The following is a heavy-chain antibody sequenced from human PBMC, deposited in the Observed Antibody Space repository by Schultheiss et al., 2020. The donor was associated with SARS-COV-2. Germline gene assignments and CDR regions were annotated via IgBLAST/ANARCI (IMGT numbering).Heavy chain of an antibody. J-gene: IGHJ6*02. V-gene: IGHV1-46*01. CDR1: GYTFTRFP. Sequence: ASVKVSCKASGYTFTRFPVQWVRQAPGQGLEWMGIINPSGGSTSYAQKFQGRVTMTRDTSTSTVYMELSSLRSEDTAVYYCARGGVVISYYYYGMDVWGQGTTVTVSS. D-gene: IGHD3-3*01. CDR2: INPSGGST. CDR3: ARGGVVISYYYYGMDV.